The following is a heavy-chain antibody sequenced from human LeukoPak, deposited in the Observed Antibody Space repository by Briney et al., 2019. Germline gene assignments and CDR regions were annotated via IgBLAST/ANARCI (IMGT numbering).Heavy chain of an antibody. CDR1: GGSISSYY. J-gene: IGHJ6*02. CDR2: IYYSGST. D-gene: IGHD6-13*01. CDR3: ARHSCQGIAAAGTLFDYYGMDV. V-gene: IGHV4-39*01. Sequence: SETLSLTCTVSGGSISSYYWGWIRQPPGKGLEWIGSIYYSGSTYYNPSLKSRVTISVDTSKNQFSLKLSSVTAADTAVYYCARHSCQGIAAAGTLFDYYGMDVWGQGTTVTVSS.